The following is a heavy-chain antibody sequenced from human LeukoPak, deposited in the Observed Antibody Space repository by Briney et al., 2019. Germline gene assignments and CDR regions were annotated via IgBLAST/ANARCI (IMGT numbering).Heavy chain of an antibody. V-gene: IGHV3-21*01. D-gene: IGHD6-19*01. CDR1: GFTFSSYS. Sequence: GGSLRLSCAASGFTFSSYSMNWVRQAPGKGLEWVSSISSSSSYIYYADSVKGRFTISRDNSKNTLYLQMNSLRAEDTAVYYCAGEYSSGWGLDYWGQGTLVTVSS. CDR2: ISSSSSYI. J-gene: IGHJ4*02. CDR3: AGEYSSGWGLDY.